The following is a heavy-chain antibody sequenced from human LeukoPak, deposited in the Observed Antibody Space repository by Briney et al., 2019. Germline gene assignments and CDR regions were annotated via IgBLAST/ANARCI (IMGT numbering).Heavy chain of an antibody. J-gene: IGHJ3*02. Sequence: PSETLSLTCTVSGGSISSYYWSWIRQPAGKGLEWIGRIYTSGSTNYNPSLKSRVTMSVDTSKNQFSLKLSSVTAAGTAVYYCARRNGDYVSDAFDIWGQGTMVTVSS. CDR3: ARRNGDYVSDAFDI. CDR2: IYTSGST. D-gene: IGHD4-17*01. CDR1: GGSISSYY. V-gene: IGHV4-4*07.